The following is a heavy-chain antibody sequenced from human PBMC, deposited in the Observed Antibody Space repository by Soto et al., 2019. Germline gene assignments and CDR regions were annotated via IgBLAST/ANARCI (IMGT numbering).Heavy chain of an antibody. J-gene: IGHJ4*02. CDR2: IYYSGST. V-gene: IGHV4-59*08. Sequence: SATLSLTCTVSGGSVSSYYWSWIRQSPGKGLEWIGFIYYSGSTKYKPSLKSRVSISVDTSKNQFSLKVGSATAADTAVYYCARHSNRNYGLYYFDYWGLGALVTVSS. CDR3: ARHSNRNYGLYYFDY. CDR1: GGSVSSYY. D-gene: IGHD4-4*01.